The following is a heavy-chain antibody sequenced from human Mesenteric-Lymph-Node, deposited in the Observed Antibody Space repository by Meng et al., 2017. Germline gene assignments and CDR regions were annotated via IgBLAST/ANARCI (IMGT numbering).Heavy chain of an antibody. D-gene: IGHD1-14*01. CDR3: ARDRRGRMEPREY. CDR2: ISGSGGST. Sequence: VELFGFGVGLVKPGGALGCSCAASGFTFSSYAMSWVRQAPGKGLEWVSAISGSGGSTYYADSVKGRFTISRDNSKNTLYLQLNSLTVEDTAVYYCARDRRGRMEPREYWGQGPLVTVSS. J-gene: IGHJ4*02. CDR1: GFTFSSYA. V-gene: IGHV3-23*01.